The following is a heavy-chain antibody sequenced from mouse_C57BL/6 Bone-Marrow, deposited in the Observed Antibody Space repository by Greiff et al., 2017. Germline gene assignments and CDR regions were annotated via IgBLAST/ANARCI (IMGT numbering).Heavy chain of an antibody. CDR1: GFTFSSYA. CDR3: TRDRGVYYGNSFSFAY. Sequence: EVKLMESGEGLVKPGGSLKLSCAASGFTFSSYAMSWVRQTPEKRLEWVAYLSSGGDYIYYADTVKGRFTISRDNARNTLYLQMSSLKSEDTAMYYCTRDRGVYYGNSFSFAYWGQGTLVTVSA. CDR2: LSSGGDYI. D-gene: IGHD2-1*01. J-gene: IGHJ3*01. V-gene: IGHV5-9-1*02.